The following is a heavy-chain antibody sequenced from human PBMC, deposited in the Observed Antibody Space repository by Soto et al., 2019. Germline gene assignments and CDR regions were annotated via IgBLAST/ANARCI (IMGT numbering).Heavy chain of an antibody. CDR1: GYTFTSYD. CDR3: ARVITMPTDAFDI. V-gene: IGHV1-8*01. CDR2: MNPNSGNT. J-gene: IGHJ3*02. D-gene: IGHD3-10*01. Sequence: QVQLVQSGAEVKKPGASVKVSCKASGYTFTSYDINWVRQATGQGLEWMGWMNPNSGNTGYAQKFQGRVTMTRNTSRSTADMELSSLRSEDTAMYYWARVITMPTDAFDIWGQGTMVTVSS.